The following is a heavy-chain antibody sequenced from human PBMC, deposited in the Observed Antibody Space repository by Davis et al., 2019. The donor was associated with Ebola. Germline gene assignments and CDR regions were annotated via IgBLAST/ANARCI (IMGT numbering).Heavy chain of an antibody. Sequence: PSETLSLTCTVSGGSISRGGSYWTWIRQHPGKGPEWIGYIYYSGCTYYKPSLKSRVTISLDTPKNQFSLNLYSVTAADTAVYYCARDLRYDSSGYDYYFYMDVWGKGTTVTVSS. CDR1: GGSISRGGSY. CDR2: IYYSGCT. D-gene: IGHD3-22*01. V-gene: IGHV4-31*03. J-gene: IGHJ6*03. CDR3: ARDLRYDSSGYDYYFYMDV.